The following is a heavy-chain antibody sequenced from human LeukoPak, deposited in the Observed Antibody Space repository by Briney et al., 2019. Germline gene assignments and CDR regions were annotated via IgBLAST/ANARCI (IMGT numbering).Heavy chain of an antibody. V-gene: IGHV3-30*18. CDR3: AKDGDDWAGGN. J-gene: IGHJ4*02. D-gene: IGHD3-9*01. CDR2: MSYDGSNK. Sequence: GGSLRLSCAASGFTFSSYGMHWVRQAPGKGLEWVAVMSYDGSNKYYADSVKGRFTISRDNSKNTLYLQMNSLRAEDTAVYYCAKDGDDWAGGNWGQGTLVTVSS. CDR1: GFTFSSYG.